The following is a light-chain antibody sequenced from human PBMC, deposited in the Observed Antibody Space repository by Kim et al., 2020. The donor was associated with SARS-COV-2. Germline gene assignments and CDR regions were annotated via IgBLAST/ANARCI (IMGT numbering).Light chain of an antibody. V-gene: IGKV3-11*01. CDR2: EAS. CDR3: RQRSNWPLT. CDR1: ESIYSY. Sequence: EIVLTQSPATLSLSPGERATLSCRASESIYSYLAWYQQKPGQAPRLLIYEASNRATGIPARFSGSGSGTDFTLTISSLEPEDFAVYYCRQRSNWPLTFGGGTKLEI. J-gene: IGKJ4*01.